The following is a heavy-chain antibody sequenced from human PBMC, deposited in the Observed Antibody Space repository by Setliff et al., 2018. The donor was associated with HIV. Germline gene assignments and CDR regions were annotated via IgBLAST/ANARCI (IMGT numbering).Heavy chain of an antibody. CDR3: VRGVQSPPPDSYFAMNV. Sequence: ASVKVSCKASRGTFNSHTINWVRQAPGQGLNWMGRIIPILGVANDAQRFQGKVTIPADTSTSTAYIELTSLRLDDTAMYYCVRGVQSPPPDSYFAMNVWGQGTTVTVSS. CDR1: RGTFNSHT. J-gene: IGHJ6*02. CDR2: IIPILGVA. D-gene: IGHD3-3*01. V-gene: IGHV1-69*02.